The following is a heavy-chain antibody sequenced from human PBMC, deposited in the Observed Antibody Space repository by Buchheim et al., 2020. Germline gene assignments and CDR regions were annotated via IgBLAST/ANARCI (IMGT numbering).Heavy chain of an antibody. D-gene: IGHD1-14*01. CDR1: GFTFSSYA. V-gene: IGHV3-30-3*01. J-gene: IGHJ4*02. Sequence: QVQLVESGGGVVQPGRSLRLSCAASGFTFSSYAMHWVRQAPGKGLEWVAVISYDGSNKYYADSVKGRFTISRDNSKNKLYLQMNSLRAEDTAVYYCARVKVLMGIIGYYFDYWGQGTL. CDR3: ARVKVLMGIIGYYFDY. CDR2: ISYDGSNK.